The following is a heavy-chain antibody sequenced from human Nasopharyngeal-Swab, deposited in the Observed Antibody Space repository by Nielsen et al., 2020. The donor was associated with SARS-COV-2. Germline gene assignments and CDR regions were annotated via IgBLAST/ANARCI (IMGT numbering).Heavy chain of an antibody. V-gene: IGHV4-39*02. Sequence: SETLSLTCTVSGGSISSSSYYWGWIRQPPGKGLEWIGSIYYSGSTYYNPSLKSRVTISVDTSKNQFSLKLSSVTAADTAVYYCARDHAHGYDAFDIWGQGTMVTVSS. D-gene: IGHD2-15*01. CDR1: GGSISSSSYY. CDR2: IYYSGST. J-gene: IGHJ3*02. CDR3: ARDHAHGYDAFDI.